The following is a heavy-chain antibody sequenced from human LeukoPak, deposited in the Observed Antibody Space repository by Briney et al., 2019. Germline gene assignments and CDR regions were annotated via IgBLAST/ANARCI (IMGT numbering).Heavy chain of an antibody. V-gene: IGHV5-51*01. CDR3: ARPPVGATGAFDI. D-gene: IGHD1-26*01. CDR2: IYPGDSHT. Sequence: GESLKISCKGSGYSFTSYWIAWVRQMPGKGLEWMGIIYPGDSHTRYSPSFQGQVTISADKSISTAYLQWTSLKASDTAMYYCARPPVGATGAFDIWGQGTMVTVSS. CDR1: GYSFTSYW. J-gene: IGHJ3*02.